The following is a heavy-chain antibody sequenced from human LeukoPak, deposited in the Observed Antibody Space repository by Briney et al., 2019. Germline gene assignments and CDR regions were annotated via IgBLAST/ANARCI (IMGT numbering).Heavy chain of an antibody. J-gene: IGHJ4*02. Sequence: GSLRLSCAASGFTFSSYAMSWVRQAPGKGVEWVSAIGCSGGSTYYADSVKGRFTISRDNAKNSLYLQMNSLRAEDTAVYYCVRDKVDYYDSSGYYWIYWGQGTLVTVSP. D-gene: IGHD3-22*01. CDR1: GFTFSSYA. CDR3: VRDKVDYYDSSGYYWIY. CDR2: IGCSGGST. V-gene: IGHV3-23*01.